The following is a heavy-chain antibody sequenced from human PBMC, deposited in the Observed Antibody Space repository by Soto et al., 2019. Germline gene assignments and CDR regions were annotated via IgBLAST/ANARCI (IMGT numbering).Heavy chain of an antibody. Sequence: SETLSLTCTVSDDSSSSYKWSWIRQPPGRGLEWIGYIDSSGGTSYNPSLQSRVTISVDTSTKQFSLKLSSVTAADTAVYYCVRQGFGRLHGLVDVWGQGTTVTVSS. D-gene: IGHD3-10*01. CDR3: VRQGFGRLHGLVDV. CDR1: DDSSSSYK. CDR2: IDSSGGT. J-gene: IGHJ6*02. V-gene: IGHV4-59*08.